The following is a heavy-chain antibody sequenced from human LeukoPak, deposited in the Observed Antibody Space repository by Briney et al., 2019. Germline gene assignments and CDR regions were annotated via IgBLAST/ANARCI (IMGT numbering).Heavy chain of an antibody. Sequence: GGSLRLSCAASGFTFSNYWMHWVRQVPGKGLVWVSRSDGGGSSTSYADSVKGRFSISRDNAKSILYLQMNSLRAEDTAVYYCARGPGSSGGAYVGDYWGHGTLVTVSS. J-gene: IGHJ4*01. V-gene: IGHV3-74*01. D-gene: IGHD3-22*01. CDR2: SDGGGSST. CDR3: ARGPGSSGGAYVGDY. CDR1: GFTFSNYW.